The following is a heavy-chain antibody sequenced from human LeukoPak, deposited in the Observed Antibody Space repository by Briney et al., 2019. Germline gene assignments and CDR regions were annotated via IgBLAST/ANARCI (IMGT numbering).Heavy chain of an antibody. V-gene: IGHV3-7*01. CDR1: GFTFSSYW. CDR3: ARDGDNWNYLYYFDY. J-gene: IGHJ4*02. CDR2: IKQDGSEK. Sequence: GGSLRLSCAASGFTFSSYWMSWVRQAPGKGLEWVANIKQDGSEKYYVDSVKGRFTISRDNAKISLYLQMNSLRAEDTAVYYCARDGDNWNYLYYFDYWGQGTLVTVSS. D-gene: IGHD1-7*01.